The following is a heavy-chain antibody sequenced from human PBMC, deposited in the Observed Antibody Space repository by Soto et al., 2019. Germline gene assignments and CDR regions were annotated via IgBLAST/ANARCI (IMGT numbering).Heavy chain of an antibody. J-gene: IGHJ5*02. CDR1: GFTFSSYG. D-gene: IGHD2-15*01. CDR2: IWYDGSNK. V-gene: IGHV3-33*01. CDR3: ARDEQYCSGGSCYPVWWFDP. Sequence: PGGSLRLSGSASGFTFSSYGMHWVRQAPGKGLEWVAVIWYDGSNKYYADSVKGRFTISRDNSKNTLYLQMNSLRAEDTAVYYCARDEQYCSGGSCYPVWWFDPWGQGTLVTVSS.